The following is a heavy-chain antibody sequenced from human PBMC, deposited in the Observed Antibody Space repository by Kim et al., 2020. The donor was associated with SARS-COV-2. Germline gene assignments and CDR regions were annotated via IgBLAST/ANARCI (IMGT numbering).Heavy chain of an antibody. CDR2: IDGGNDK. CDR3: AREPPPSYGDAEAFDI. J-gene: IGHJ3*02. V-gene: IGHV3-21*01. Sequence: GGSLRLSCSASGFTFSIYHMNWVRQAPGKGLEWVSAIDGGNDKYYADSVKGRFTISRDNAENSLYLQMNSLRAEDTAVYYCAREPPPSYGDAEAFDIWGQGTMVTVSS. CDR1: GFTFSIYH. D-gene: IGHD4-17*01.